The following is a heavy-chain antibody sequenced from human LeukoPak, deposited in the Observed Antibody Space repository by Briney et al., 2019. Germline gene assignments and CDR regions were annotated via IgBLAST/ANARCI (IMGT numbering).Heavy chain of an antibody. D-gene: IGHD2-2*01. V-gene: IGHV1-2*04. Sequence: GASVKVSCKASGYTFTGYYMHWVRQAPGQGLEWMGWINPNSGGTKYAQKFQGWVTMTRDTSISTAYMELSRLRSDDTAVYYCARGGEAYCSSTSCFNGGDAFDIWGQGTMVTVSS. CDR1: GYTFTGYY. CDR3: ARGGEAYCSSTSCFNGGDAFDI. CDR2: INPNSGGT. J-gene: IGHJ3*02.